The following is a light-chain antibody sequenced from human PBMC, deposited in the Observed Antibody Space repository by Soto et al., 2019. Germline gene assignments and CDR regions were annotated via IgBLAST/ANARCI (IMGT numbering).Light chain of an antibody. Sequence: EIVLTQSPDTLSLSPGERATLSCRSSQTVSSNYLAWYQQKSGQAPRLLIYGASSRPTGIPDRFSGSGSGTDFTLIISSLEPEDFAVYYCHQYGNSPRTFGQGTKVEIK. V-gene: IGKV3-20*01. CDR2: GAS. CDR1: QTVSSNY. J-gene: IGKJ1*01. CDR3: HQYGNSPRT.